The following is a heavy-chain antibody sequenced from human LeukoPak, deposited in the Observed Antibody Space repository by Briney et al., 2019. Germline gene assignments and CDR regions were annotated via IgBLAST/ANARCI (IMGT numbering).Heavy chain of an antibody. Sequence: GSLRLSCAAPGFTFSSYAMSWVRQAPGKGLEWIGSIYYSGSTYYNPSLKSRVTISVDTSKNQFSLKLSSVTAADTAVYYCASIVGATFDYWGQGTLVTVSS. D-gene: IGHD1-26*01. J-gene: IGHJ4*02. CDR1: GFTFSSYA. CDR2: IYYSGST. V-gene: IGHV4-38-2*01. CDR3: ASIVGATFDY.